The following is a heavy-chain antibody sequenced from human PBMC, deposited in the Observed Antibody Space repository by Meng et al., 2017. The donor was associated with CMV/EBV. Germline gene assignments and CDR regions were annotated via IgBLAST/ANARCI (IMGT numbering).Heavy chain of an antibody. Sequence: LKESGPTPTKPTQTLTLTCTFSGFSLSTSGVGVGWIRQPPGKALEWLALIYWDDDKRYSPSLKSRLTITKDTSKNQVVLTMTNMDPVDTATYYCAHRGRIAAAGTDWFDPWGQGTLVTVSS. CDR1: GFSLSTSGVG. V-gene: IGHV2-5*02. D-gene: IGHD6-13*01. J-gene: IGHJ5*02. CDR3: AHRGRIAAAGTDWFDP. CDR2: IYWDDDK.